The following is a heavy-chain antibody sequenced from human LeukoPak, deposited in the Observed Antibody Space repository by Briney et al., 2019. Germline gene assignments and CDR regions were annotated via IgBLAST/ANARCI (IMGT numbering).Heavy chain of an antibody. J-gene: IGHJ4*02. D-gene: IGHD4-17*01. CDR3: ARDVDYGDQYYFDY. CDR2: ISAYNGNT. V-gene: IGHV1-18*01. Sequence: ASVQVSCQASGYTFTSYGISWVRQAPGQGLEWMGWISAYNGNTNYAQKLQGRVTMTTDTSTSTAYMELRSLRSDDTAVYYCARDVDYGDQYYFDYWGQGTLVTVFS. CDR1: GYTFTSYG.